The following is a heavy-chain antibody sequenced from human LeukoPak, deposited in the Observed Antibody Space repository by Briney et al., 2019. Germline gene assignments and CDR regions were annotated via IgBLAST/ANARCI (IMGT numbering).Heavy chain of an antibody. CDR3: AGLKGGSYGFWSGQYRDPSMDV. D-gene: IGHD3-3*01. CDR1: GGSFSGYY. V-gene: IGHV4-34*01. J-gene: IGHJ6*02. CDR2: INHSGST. Sequence: SETLSLTCAVYGGSFSGYYWSWIRQPPGKGLEWIGEINHSGSTNYNPSLKSRVTISVDTSKNQFSLKLSSVTAADTAVYYCAGLKGGSYGFWSGQYRDPSMDVWGQGTTVTVSS.